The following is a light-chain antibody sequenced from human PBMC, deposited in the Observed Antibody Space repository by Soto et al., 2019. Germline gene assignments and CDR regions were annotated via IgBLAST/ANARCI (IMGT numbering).Light chain of an antibody. V-gene: IGLV2-14*01. CDR1: SSDVGGYNY. Sequence: QSVLTQPASVSGSPGQSITISCTGTSSDVGGYNYVSWYQQHPGKAPELMIYDVSNRPSGVSNRFSGSKSGNTASLTISGLQAEDEADYYCSSYTSSSRVVFGGGTKVTVL. J-gene: IGLJ2*01. CDR3: SSYTSSSRVV. CDR2: DVS.